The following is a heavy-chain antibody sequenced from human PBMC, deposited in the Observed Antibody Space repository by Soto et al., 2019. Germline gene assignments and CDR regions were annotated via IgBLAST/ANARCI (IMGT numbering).Heavy chain of an antibody. CDR1: GGTFSSYS. CDR3: ARDYPPGYGGNLGDY. V-gene: IGHV1-69*06. J-gene: IGHJ4*02. CDR2: IIPIFGTA. Sequence: QVQLVQSGAEVKKPGSSVKVSCKASGGTFSSYSISWVRQAPGQGLEWMGGIIPIFGTANYAQKFQGRVTSTADKSTSTAYMELSSLRSEDTAVYYCARDYPPGYGGNLGDYWGQGTLVTVSS. D-gene: IGHD4-17*01.